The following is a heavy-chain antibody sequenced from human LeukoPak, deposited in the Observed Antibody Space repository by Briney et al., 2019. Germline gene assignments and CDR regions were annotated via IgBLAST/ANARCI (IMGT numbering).Heavy chain of an antibody. V-gene: IGHV1-46*01. Sequence: ASVKVSCTASGYTFTNFYMHWVRQAPGQGLEWMGIIDPSGGTSNYAQKFEGRVTMTRDTSTSTVYMELSGLRSEDTAVYYCARHLIKDSVVVVGEPPSKYMDVWGKGTTVTVSS. D-gene: IGHD2-2*01. CDR1: GYTFTNFY. CDR3: ARHLIKDSVVVVGEPPSKYMDV. J-gene: IGHJ6*03. CDR2: IDPSGGTS.